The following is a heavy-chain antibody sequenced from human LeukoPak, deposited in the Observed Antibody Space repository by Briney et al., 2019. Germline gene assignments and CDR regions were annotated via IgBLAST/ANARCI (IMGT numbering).Heavy chain of an antibody. CDR3: ANLPSYGSRSYEDY. CDR2: ISGSGGST. CDR1: GFTFSSYA. J-gene: IGHJ4*02. Sequence: GGSLRLSCAASGFTFSSYAMSWVRQAPGKGLEWVSAISGSGGSTYCADSVKGRFTISRDNSKNTLYLQMNSLRAEDTAVNYCANLPSYGSRSYEDYWGQGTLVTVSS. D-gene: IGHD3-10*01. V-gene: IGHV3-23*01.